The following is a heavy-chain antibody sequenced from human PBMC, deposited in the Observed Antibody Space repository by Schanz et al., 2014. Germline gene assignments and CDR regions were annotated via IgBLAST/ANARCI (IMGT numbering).Heavy chain of an antibody. V-gene: IGHV3-48*01. CDR3: TRDRRNADLDY. J-gene: IGHJ4*02. CDR1: GFIFSSNS. CDR2: SGSSSSRI. Sequence: EVHLLESGGGLVQPGGSLRLSCAASGFIFSSNSMNWARQAPGKGLEWISYSGSSSSRIDHADSVKGRFTISRDNAKNSLYLEMDGLRAEDTALYYCTRDRRNADLDYWGQGTLVTVSS.